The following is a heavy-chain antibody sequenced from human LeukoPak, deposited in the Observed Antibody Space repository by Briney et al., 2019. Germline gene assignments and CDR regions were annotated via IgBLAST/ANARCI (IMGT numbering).Heavy chain of an antibody. V-gene: IGHV4-59*01. CDR1: GGSISSYY. CDR2: ISYSGST. CDR3: ARDGRAGSLFAY. J-gene: IGHJ4*02. Sequence: SETLSLTCTVSGGSISSYYWSWIRQPPGKGLEWVGYISYSGSTNYNPSLNSRVTISVDTSKNQFSLKLSSVTAADTAIYYCARDGRAGSLFAYWGQGTLVTVSS. D-gene: IGHD6-19*01.